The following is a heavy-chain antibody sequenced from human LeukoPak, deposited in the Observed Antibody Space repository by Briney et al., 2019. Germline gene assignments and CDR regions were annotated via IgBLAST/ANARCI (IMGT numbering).Heavy chain of an antibody. CDR1: GFTFSDYY. Sequence: GGSLRLSCAASGFTFSDYYMSWIRQAPGKGLEWVSGIKWNGASTGYADSVKGRFTISRDNAKNTLYLQMNSLRAEDTAVYYCARVRRYDFWSGYRSYYFDYWGQGTLVTVSS. V-gene: IGHV3-20*04. CDR3: ARVRRYDFWSGYRSYYFDY. D-gene: IGHD3-3*01. CDR2: IKWNGAST. J-gene: IGHJ4*02.